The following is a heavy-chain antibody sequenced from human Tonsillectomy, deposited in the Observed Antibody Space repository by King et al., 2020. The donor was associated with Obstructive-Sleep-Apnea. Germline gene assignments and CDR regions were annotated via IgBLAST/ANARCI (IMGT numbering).Heavy chain of an antibody. Sequence: QLQLQESGPGLVKPSETLSLTCTVSGGSISSSTYYWGWIRQPPGKGLEWIGTIYYSGSTYYNPSLKSRVTISVDTSKNQFSLKLSSVTAADTAVYYCATQVVPTLYFDYWGQGTLVTVSS. V-gene: IGHV4-39*01. CDR1: GGSISSSTYY. D-gene: IGHD2-2*01. CDR2: IYYSGST. J-gene: IGHJ4*02. CDR3: ATQVVPTLYFDY.